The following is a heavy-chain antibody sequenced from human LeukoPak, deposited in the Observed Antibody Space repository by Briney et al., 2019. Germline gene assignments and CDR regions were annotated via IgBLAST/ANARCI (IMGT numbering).Heavy chain of an antibody. Sequence: SETLSLTCAVYGGSFSGYYWGWIRQPPGKGLEWIGYIYYSGSTNYNPSLKSRVTISVDTSKNQFSLKLSSVTAADTAVYYCARVQGGGRYAFDIWGQGTMVTVSS. CDR3: ARVQGGGRYAFDI. D-gene: IGHD3-16*01. V-gene: IGHV4-59*01. J-gene: IGHJ3*02. CDR2: IYYSGST. CDR1: GGSFSGYY.